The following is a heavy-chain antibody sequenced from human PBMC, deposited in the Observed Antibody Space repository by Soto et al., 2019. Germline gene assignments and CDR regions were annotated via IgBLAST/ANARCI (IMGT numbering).Heavy chain of an antibody. V-gene: IGHV3-23*01. Sequence: GGSLRLSCAASGFTFSNYAMSWVRQAPGKGLEWVSTITGGGASAYCADSVKGRFIISRDNSKSTLFLQVNSLRAEDTALYFCTKAGALNSGYRFDSWGQGTLVTVSS. D-gene: IGHD5-12*01. CDR1: GFTFSNYA. J-gene: IGHJ4*02. CDR2: ITGGGASA. CDR3: TKAGALNSGYRFDS.